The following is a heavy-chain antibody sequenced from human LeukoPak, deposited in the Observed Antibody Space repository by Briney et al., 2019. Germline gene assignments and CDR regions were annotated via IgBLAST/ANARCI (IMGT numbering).Heavy chain of an antibody. V-gene: IGHV3-23*01. CDR3: AKGEGDGYIYYYYMDV. J-gene: IGHJ6*03. CDR2: ISGSGGST. Sequence: GGSLRLSCAASGFTFSSYAMSWVRQAPGKGLEWVSAISGSGGSTYYADSVKGRFTISRDKSKNTLYLQMNSLRAEDTAVYYCAKGEGDGYIYYYYMDVWGKGTTVTVSS. CDR1: GFTFSSYA. D-gene: IGHD5-24*01.